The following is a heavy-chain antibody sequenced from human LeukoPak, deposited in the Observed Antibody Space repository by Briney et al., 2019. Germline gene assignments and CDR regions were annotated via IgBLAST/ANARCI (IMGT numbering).Heavy chain of an antibody. Sequence: GESLKISCKGSGYTFTNYWIGWVRQMPGKGLEWMGIIYPSDSDTTYSPSFQGQVTISADKSISTAYLQWSSLKASDTAMYYCARLRDYYGSGSYYNGHYFDYWGQGTLVTVSS. J-gene: IGHJ4*02. D-gene: IGHD3-10*01. V-gene: IGHV5-51*01. CDR1: GYTFTNYW. CDR2: IYPSDSDT. CDR3: ARLRDYYGSGSYYNGHYFDY.